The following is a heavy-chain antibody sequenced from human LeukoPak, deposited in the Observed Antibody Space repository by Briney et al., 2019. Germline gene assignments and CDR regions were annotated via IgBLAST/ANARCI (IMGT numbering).Heavy chain of an antibody. J-gene: IGHJ5*02. CDR3: ARVVNPYDSSGYYYRRENWFDP. V-gene: IGHV3-53*01. CDR2: IYSGGST. CDR1: GFTVSSNY. Sequence: GGSLRLSCAASGFTVSSNYMSWVRQAPGKGLEWVSVIYSGGSTYYADSVKGRFTISRDNSKNTLYLQMNSLRAEDTAVYYCARVVNPYDSSGYYYRRENWFDPWGQGTLVTVSS. D-gene: IGHD3-22*01.